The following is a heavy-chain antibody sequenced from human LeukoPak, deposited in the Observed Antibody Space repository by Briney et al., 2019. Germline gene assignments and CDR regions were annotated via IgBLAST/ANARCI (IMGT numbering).Heavy chain of an antibody. CDR3: ARGGYCSSASCYGDYYGMDV. CDR2: TRNKANTYTT. J-gene: IGHJ6*04. CDR1: GFTFSDHY. Sequence: PGGSLRLSCEASGFTFSDHYMDWVRQAPGKGREWVGRTRNKANTYTTEYAASVKGRFTISRDDSQSSLYLQMNSLKTEDTAVYYCARGGYCSSASCYGDYYGMDVWGKGTTVTVSS. D-gene: IGHD2-2*01. V-gene: IGHV3-72*01.